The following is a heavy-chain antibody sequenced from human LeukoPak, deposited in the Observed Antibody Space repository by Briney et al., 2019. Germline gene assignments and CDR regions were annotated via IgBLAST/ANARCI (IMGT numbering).Heavy chain of an antibody. Sequence: ATVKISCKGSGSTFTDYYMHWVQQAPGKGLEWMGLVDPEDGETIYAEKFQERVTITADTSTDTAYMELSSLRSEDTAVYYCATDGEGYNNWFDPWGQGTLVTVSA. D-gene: IGHD1-1*01. CDR2: VDPEDGET. CDR1: GSTFTDYY. J-gene: IGHJ5*02. CDR3: ATDGEGYNNWFDP. V-gene: IGHV1-69-2*01.